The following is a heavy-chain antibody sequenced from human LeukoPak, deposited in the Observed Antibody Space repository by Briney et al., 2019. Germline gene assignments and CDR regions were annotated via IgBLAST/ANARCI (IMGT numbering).Heavy chain of an antibody. D-gene: IGHD6-13*01. Sequence: GGSLRLSCAASGFTFSSYAMSWVRQAPGKGLEWVSVIYSGGTTYYADSVKGRFTISRDNSKNTLYLQMNSLRAEDTAVYYCARASSIGAAGLFDYWGQGTLVTVSS. CDR1: GFTFSSYA. CDR3: ARASSIGAAGLFDY. CDR2: IYSGGTT. V-gene: IGHV3-53*01. J-gene: IGHJ4*02.